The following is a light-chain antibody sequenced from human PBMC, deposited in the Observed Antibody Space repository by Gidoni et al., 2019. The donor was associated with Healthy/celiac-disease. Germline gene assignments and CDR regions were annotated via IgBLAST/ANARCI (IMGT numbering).Light chain of an antibody. CDR2: GAS. CDR1: QTVSSYY. Sequence: EIVLTQSPGTLSLSPGQRATLSCRASQTVSSYYLAWYQQKPGQAPRLLIYGASSRATGIPDRFSGSGSGTDFTLTISRLEPEDFAVYYCQHFGSSPWTFGQGTKVEIK. CDR3: QHFGSSPWT. J-gene: IGKJ1*01. V-gene: IGKV3-20*01.